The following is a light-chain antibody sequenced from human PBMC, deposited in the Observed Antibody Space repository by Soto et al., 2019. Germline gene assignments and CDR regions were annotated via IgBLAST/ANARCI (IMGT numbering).Light chain of an antibody. J-gene: IGKJ1*01. Sequence: DIQMTQSPSSLSASVGDRVTITCRASQSISSYLNWYQQKPGKAPKLLIYAASSLQSGLPSRFSGSGSGTAFTLTISSLQPEDFATFYCQQCYSTPRTFGQCTKVEIK. CDR2: AAS. V-gene: IGKV1-39*01. CDR1: QSISSY. CDR3: QQCYSTPRT.